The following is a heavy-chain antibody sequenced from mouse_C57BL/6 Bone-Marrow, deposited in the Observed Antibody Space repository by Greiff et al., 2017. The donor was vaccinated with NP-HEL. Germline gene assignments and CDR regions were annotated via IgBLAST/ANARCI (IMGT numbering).Heavy chain of an antibody. D-gene: IGHD1-1*01. Sequence: QVQLQQPGAELVKPGASVKMSCKASGYTFTSYWITWVKQRPGQGLEWIGDIYPGSGSTNYNEKFKSKATLTVDTSSSTAYMQLSSLTSEDSAVYYCARGDYYGSSFYYYAMDYWGQGTSVTVSS. V-gene: IGHV1-55*01. CDR1: GYTFTSYW. J-gene: IGHJ4*01. CDR3: ARGDYYGSSFYYYAMDY. CDR2: IYPGSGST.